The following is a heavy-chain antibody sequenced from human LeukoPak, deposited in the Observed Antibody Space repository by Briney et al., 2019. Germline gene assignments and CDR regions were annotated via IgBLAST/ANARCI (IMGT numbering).Heavy chain of an antibody. J-gene: IGHJ6*02. V-gene: IGHV1-2*02. CDR3: ASKRPNDYYYYYGMDV. CDR1: GYTFTGYY. Sequence: ASVKVSCKASGYTFTGYYMHWVRQAPGQGLEWMGWINPNSGGTNYAQKFQGRVTMTRDTSISTAYMKLSRLRSDDTAVYYCASKRPNDYYYYYGMDVWGQGTTVTVSS. CDR2: INPNSGGT.